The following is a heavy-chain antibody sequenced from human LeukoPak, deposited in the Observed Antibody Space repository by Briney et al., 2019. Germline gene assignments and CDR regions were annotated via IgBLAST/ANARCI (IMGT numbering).Heavy chain of an antibody. V-gene: IGHV3-15*01. CDR2: IKSKTDGGTT. J-gene: IGHJ6*02. CDR3: TTGGQQTPYYYGMDV. CDR1: GFTFSNAW. Sequence: GGSLRLSCAASGFTFSNAWVSWVRQAPGKGLEWVGRIKSKTDGGTTDYAAPVKGRFTISRDDSKNTLYLQMNSLKTEDTAVYYCTTGGQQTPYYYGMDVWGQGTTVTVSS. D-gene: IGHD6-13*01.